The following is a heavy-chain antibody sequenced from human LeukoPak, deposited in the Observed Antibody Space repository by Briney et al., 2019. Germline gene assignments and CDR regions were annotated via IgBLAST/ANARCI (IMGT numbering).Heavy chain of an antibody. Sequence: SETLSLTCTVSGGSISSSSYYWSWIRQPPGKGLEWIGSIYYSGSTYYNPSLKSRVTISVDTSKNQFSLKLSSVTAADTAVYYCASSTKPAAIYFDYWGQGTLVTVSS. V-gene: IGHV4-39*01. J-gene: IGHJ4*02. CDR1: GGSISSSSYY. CDR3: ASSTKPAAIYFDY. CDR2: IYYSGST. D-gene: IGHD2-2*02.